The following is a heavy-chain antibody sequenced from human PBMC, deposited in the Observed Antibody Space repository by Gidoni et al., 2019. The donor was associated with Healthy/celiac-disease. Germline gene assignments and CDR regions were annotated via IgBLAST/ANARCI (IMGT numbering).Heavy chain of an antibody. V-gene: IGHV3-13*04. CDR1: GFTFSSYD. J-gene: IGHJ4*02. Sequence: EVQLVESGGGLVQPGGSLRLSCAASGFTFSSYDMHWVRQATGKGLEWVSAIGTAGDTYYPGSVKGRFTIFRENAKNSLYLQMNSLRAGDTAVYYCARGGAVTTFNFDYWGQGTLVTVSS. CDR3: ARGGAVTTFNFDY. D-gene: IGHD4-17*01. CDR2: IGTAGDT.